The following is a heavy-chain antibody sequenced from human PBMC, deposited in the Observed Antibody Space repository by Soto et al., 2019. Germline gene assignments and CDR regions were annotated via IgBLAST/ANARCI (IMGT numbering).Heavy chain of an antibody. J-gene: IGHJ5*02. CDR3: ARGSRTVTSNWFDP. CDR1: GFTFSSYS. Sequence: EVQQVESGGGLVQPGGSLRLSCAASGFTFSSYSKNWVRQAPGKGLEWVSYISSSSSTIYYADSVKGRFTISRDNAKNSLYLQMNSLRAEDTAVYYCARGSRTVTSNWFDPRGQGTLVTVSS. V-gene: IGHV3-48*01. D-gene: IGHD4-17*01. CDR2: ISSSSSTI.